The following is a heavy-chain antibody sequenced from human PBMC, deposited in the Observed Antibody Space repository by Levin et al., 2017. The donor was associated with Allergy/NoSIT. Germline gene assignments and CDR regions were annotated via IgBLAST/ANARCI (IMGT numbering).Heavy chain of an antibody. CDR2: INTDGSTT. Sequence: GGSLRLSCAASGFTFSSYWMHWVRQAPGKGLVWVSRINTDGSTTNYADSVKGRFTISRYNAKNTLYLQMNSLRAEDTAVYYCARALIVGATSGGDYWGQGTLVTVSS. D-gene: IGHD1-26*01. CDR3: ARALIVGATSGGDY. J-gene: IGHJ4*02. V-gene: IGHV3-74*01. CDR1: GFTFSSYW.